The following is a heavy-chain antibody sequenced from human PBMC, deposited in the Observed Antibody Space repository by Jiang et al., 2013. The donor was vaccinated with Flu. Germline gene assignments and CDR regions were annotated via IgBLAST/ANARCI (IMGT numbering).Heavy chain of an antibody. CDR3: ARGGRILEGYHYMDV. V-gene: IGHV3-72*01. Sequence: VQLLESGGNLVQPGGSLRLSCAASGFTVSDYFMDWVRQAPGKGLEWVGRSRNRANSFSTEYAASVKGRFTISRDDSENTLYLQMNSLNTEDTAVYYCARGGRILEGYHYMDVWGKGTTVTVSS. CDR2: SRNRANSFST. CDR1: GFTVSDYF. J-gene: IGHJ6*03. D-gene: IGHD2-15*01.